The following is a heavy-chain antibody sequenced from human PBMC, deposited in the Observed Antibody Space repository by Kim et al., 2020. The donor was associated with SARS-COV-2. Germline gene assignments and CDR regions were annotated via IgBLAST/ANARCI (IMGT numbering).Heavy chain of an antibody. CDR1: SGSMSSHY. D-gene: IGHD2-21*02. CDR3: ARGDGYTVTRFYGMDV. CDR2: IYFSDSGIT. V-gene: IGHV4-59*11. J-gene: IGHJ6*01. Sequence: SETLSLTCSVSSGSMSSHYWIWIRQTPGGGLEYIGYIYFSDSGITDYNPSLKNRVTISADMSKNQFSLKLDSMTAADTGVYYCARGDGYTVTRFYGMDV.